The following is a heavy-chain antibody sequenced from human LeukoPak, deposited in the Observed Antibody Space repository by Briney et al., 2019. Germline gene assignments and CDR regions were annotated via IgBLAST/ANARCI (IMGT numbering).Heavy chain of an antibody. Sequence: GASVKVSCKASGGTFSSYAISWVRQAPGQGLEWMGGIIPIFGTANYAQKFQGRVTITADKSTSTAYVELSSLRSEDTAVYYCARSLYYDILTGYYYYFDYWGQGTLVTVSS. CDR1: GGTFSSYA. J-gene: IGHJ4*02. CDR2: IIPIFGTA. D-gene: IGHD3-9*01. V-gene: IGHV1-69*06. CDR3: ARSLYYDILTGYYYYFDY.